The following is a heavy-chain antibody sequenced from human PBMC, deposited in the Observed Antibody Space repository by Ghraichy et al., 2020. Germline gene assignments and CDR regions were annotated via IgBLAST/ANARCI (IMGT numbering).Heavy chain of an antibody. J-gene: IGHJ4*02. Sequence: SETLSLTCAVYGGSFSGYYWSWIRQPPGKGLEWIGEINHSGSTNYNPSLKSRVTISVDTSKNQFSLKLSSVTAADTAVYYCARVDRRLYYYGSGSIDYWGQGTLVTVSS. D-gene: IGHD3-10*01. V-gene: IGHV4-34*01. CDR3: ARVDRRLYYYGSGSIDY. CDR2: INHSGST. CDR1: GGSFSGYY.